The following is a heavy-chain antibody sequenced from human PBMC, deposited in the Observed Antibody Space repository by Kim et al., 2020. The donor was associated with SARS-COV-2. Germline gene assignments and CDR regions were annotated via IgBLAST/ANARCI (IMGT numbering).Heavy chain of an antibody. J-gene: IGHJ6*02. Sequence: GGSLRLSCTASGFTFGDYAMSWFRQAPGKGLEWVGFIRSKAYGGTTEYAASVKGRFTISRDDSKSIAYLQMNSLKTEDTAVYYCTRPSWFGELLMGYYYGMDVWGQGTTVTVSS. CDR2: IRSKAYGGTT. D-gene: IGHD3-10*01. CDR3: TRPSWFGELLMGYYYGMDV. V-gene: IGHV3-49*03. CDR1: GFTFGDYA.